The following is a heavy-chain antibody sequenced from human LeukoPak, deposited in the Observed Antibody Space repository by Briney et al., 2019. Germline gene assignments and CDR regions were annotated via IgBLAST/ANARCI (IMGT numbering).Heavy chain of an antibody. V-gene: IGHV4-38-2*02. CDR3: ARDSSITIFGVVIHDAFDI. D-gene: IGHD3-3*01. CDR1: GGSISSYY. Sequence: SETLSLSCTLSGGSISSYYWTWIRQPPGKGLEWIGSIYHSGSTYYNPSLKSRVTISVDTSKNQFSLKLSSVTAADTAVYYCARDSSITIFGVVIHDAFDIWGQGTMVTVSS. J-gene: IGHJ3*02. CDR2: IYHSGST.